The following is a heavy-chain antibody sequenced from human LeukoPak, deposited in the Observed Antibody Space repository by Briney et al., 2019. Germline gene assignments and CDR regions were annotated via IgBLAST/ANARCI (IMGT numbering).Heavy chain of an antibody. CDR2: IKQDGSEK. D-gene: IGHD1-26*01. V-gene: IGHV3-7*01. Sequence: PGGSLRLSCAPSGFTFTTYWMGWVRQTPGKGLEWVASIKQDGSEKYYVDSVKGRFTISRDNAQNSLYLQMNSLRAEDTAVYYCARGSSGRYFAFIDYWGQGTLVTVSS. J-gene: IGHJ4*02. CDR3: ARGSSGRYFAFIDY. CDR1: GFTFTTYW.